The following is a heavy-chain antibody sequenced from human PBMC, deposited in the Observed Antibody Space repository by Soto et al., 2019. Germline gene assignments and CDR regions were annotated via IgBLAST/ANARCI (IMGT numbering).Heavy chain of an antibody. CDR1: GFTFRSYV. J-gene: IGHJ1*01. D-gene: IGHD3-16*01. CDR2: TSYDGSDK. V-gene: IGHV3-30*19. CDR3: ARWGTPGGLDV. Sequence: QVQLVESGGGVVQPGTSLRVSCVGSGFTFRSYVIHWVRQAPGKGLEWVALTSYDGSDKYYGDSVRGRFTISRDNSRNTLDLQMASLTLQHSSLSSRARWGTPGGLDVWGQGTLVSVSS.